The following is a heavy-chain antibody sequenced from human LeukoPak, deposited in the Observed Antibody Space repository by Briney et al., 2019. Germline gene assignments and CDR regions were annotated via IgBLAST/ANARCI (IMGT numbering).Heavy chain of an antibody. V-gene: IGHV4-39*01. CDR3: ARHRSWWLRDQDWFDP. J-gene: IGHJ5*02. D-gene: IGHD5-12*01. CDR1: GGSISSSSYY. CDR2: IYYSGST. Sequence: SETLSLTCTVSGGSISSSSYYWGWIRQPPGKGLEWIGSIYYSGSTYYNPSLKSRVTISVDTSKNQFSLKLSSVTAADTAVYYCARHRSWWLRDQDWFDPWGQGTLVTVSS.